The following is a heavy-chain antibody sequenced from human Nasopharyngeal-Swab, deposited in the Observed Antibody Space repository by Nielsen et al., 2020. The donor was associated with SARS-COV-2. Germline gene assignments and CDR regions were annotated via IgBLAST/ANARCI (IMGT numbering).Heavy chain of an antibody. CDR1: GFPFDDYA. CDR3: AKTSASTSSRSSNVPFDL. D-gene: IGHD2-2*01. V-gene: IGHV3-9*01. CDR2: TNWNGVNT. Sequence: SLKISCEVSGFPFDDYAMHWVRQVPGQGLEWVAGTNWNGVNTDYADSVEGRFTIFRDNAKSSLYLQMNSLRPDGTAFFYCAKTSASTSSRSSNVPFDLWSQGTMVTVSS. J-gene: IGHJ3*01.